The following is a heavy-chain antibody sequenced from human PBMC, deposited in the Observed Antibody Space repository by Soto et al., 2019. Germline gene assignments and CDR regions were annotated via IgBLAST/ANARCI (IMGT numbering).Heavy chain of an antibody. CDR1: DDSITSGAYY. CDR3: AREPYSGSYYVGNYFDY. J-gene: IGHJ4*02. CDR2: IQYSGST. Sequence: SETLSLTCTVSDDSITSGAYYWGLIRPPPGKGLEWIGYIQYSGSTYYNPSLKSRLTMSVDTSKNQFSLRLSSVTAADTAVYYCAREPYSGSYYVGNYFDYWGQGTLVTVSS. V-gene: IGHV4-61*08. D-gene: IGHD1-26*01.